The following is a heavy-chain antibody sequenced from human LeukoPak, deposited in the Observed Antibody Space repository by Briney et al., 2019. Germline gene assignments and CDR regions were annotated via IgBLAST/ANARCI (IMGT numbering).Heavy chain of an antibody. D-gene: IGHD6-19*01. Sequence: SETLSLICTVSGGSISSSTYFWGWIRQPPGKGLECIGSIYYSGTTYYNPSLKSRVTISVDTSNNQFSLKLSSVTAADTAVYYCARRRYPGYSSGLFDYWGQGTLVTVSS. V-gene: IGHV4-39*01. J-gene: IGHJ4*02. CDR2: IYYSGTT. CDR1: GGSISSSTYF. CDR3: ARRRYPGYSSGLFDY.